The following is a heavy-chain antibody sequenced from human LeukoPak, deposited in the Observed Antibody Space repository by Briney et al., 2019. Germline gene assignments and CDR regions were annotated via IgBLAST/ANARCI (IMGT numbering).Heavy chain of an antibody. D-gene: IGHD2-15*01. CDR1: GFTFSSYA. Sequence: GGSLRLSYAASGFTFSSYAMNWVRQAPGKGLEWVSAISHSGASTYYADSVKGRFTISRDNSKNTLYLQMNSLRAEDTAVYYCAKSVAPYCSGGSCFDAFDIWGQGTMVTVSS. J-gene: IGHJ3*02. CDR2: ISHSGAST. CDR3: AKSVAPYCSGGSCFDAFDI. V-gene: IGHV3-23*01.